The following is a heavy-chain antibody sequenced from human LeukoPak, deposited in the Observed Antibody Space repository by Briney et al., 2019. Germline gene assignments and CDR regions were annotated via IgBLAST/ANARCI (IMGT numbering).Heavy chain of an antibody. CDR2: MNPNSGNT. J-gene: IGHJ4*02. CDR3: ASSFIGYCSSTSCPFDY. Sequence: ASVKVSCKASGYTFASYDINWVRQATGQGLEWMGWMNPNSGNTGHAQKFQGRVTMTRNTSISTAYMELSSLRSEDTAVYYCASSFIGYCSSTSCPFDYWGQGTLVTVLS. CDR1: GYTFASYD. V-gene: IGHV1-8*01. D-gene: IGHD2-2*01.